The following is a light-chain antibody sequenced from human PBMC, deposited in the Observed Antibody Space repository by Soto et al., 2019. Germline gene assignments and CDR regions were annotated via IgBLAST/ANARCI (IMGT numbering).Light chain of an antibody. CDR1: SSDIGTYNL. J-gene: IGLJ1*01. CDR3: CAYAGYSTLV. CDR2: EGS. Sequence: QSALIQPASVSGSPGQSITISCIGTSSDIGTYNLVSWYQHHPGKAPKLIIYEGSKRSSGYSNRFSGSQSGNTASLTISGLQAEDEADYYCCAYAGYSTLVFGTGTKLTVL. V-gene: IGLV2-23*01.